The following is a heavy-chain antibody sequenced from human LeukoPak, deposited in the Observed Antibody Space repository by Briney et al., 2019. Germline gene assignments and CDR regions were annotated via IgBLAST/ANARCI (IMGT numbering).Heavy chain of an antibody. CDR1: GFTFGDYA. J-gene: IGHJ5*02. CDR3: TRDPPRDCSGGSCSPFRP. CDR2: IRSKAYGGTT. Sequence: GGSLRLSCTASGFTFGDYAMSWFRQAPGKGLEWVGFIRSKAYGGTTEYAASVKGRFTISRDDSKSIAYLQMNSLKSEDTAVYYCTRDPPRDCSGGSCSPFRPWGQGTLVTVSS. D-gene: IGHD2-15*01. V-gene: IGHV3-49*03.